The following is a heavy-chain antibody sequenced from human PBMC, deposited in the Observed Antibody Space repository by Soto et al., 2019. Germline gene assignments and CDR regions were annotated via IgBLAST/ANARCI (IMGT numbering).Heavy chain of an antibody. CDR1: GFTFSHYA. V-gene: IGHV3-30*18. J-gene: IGHJ4*02. CDR3: AKDVSHNFDF. Sequence: QVQLVESGGGVVQPGRSLRLSCAASGFTFSHYAMHWVRQAPGKGLEWVALMSYDGSNEYYAYSVKGRFTLSRDNSKNTLYLQMNSLRAEDTAGYYCAKDVSHNFDFWGQGTLVTVSS. CDR2: MSYDGSNE.